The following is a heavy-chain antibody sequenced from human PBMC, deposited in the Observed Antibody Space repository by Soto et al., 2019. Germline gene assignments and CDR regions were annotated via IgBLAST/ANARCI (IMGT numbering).Heavy chain of an antibody. CDR3: ARAVGYCSSTSCYGGVYYYGMDV. CDR2: INHSGST. V-gene: IGHV4-34*01. Sequence: SETLSLTCAVYGGSFSGYYWSWIRQPPGKGLEWIGEINHSGSTNYNPSLKSRVTISVDTSKNQFSLKLSSVTAADTAVYYCARAVGYCSSTSCYGGVYYYGMDVWGRGTTVTVSS. CDR1: GGSFSGYY. D-gene: IGHD2-2*01. J-gene: IGHJ6*02.